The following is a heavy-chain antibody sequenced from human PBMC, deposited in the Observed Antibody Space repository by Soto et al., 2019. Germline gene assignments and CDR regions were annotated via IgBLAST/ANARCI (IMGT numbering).Heavy chain of an antibody. CDR1: GFTFSSYS. CDR2: ISSSSSYI. Sequence: VQLVESGGGLVKPGGSLRLSCAASGFTFSSYSMNWVRQAPGKGLEWVSSISSSSSYIYYADSVKGRFTISRDNAKNSLYLQMNSLRAEDTAVYYCARDDGCDSTYVCYYYYGMDVWGQGTTVTVSS. V-gene: IGHV3-21*01. D-gene: IGHD3-16*01. J-gene: IGHJ6*02. CDR3: ARDDGCDSTYVCYYYYGMDV.